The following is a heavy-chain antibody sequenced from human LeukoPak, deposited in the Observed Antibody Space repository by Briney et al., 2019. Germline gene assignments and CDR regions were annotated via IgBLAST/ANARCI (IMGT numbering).Heavy chain of an antibody. J-gene: IGHJ3*02. D-gene: IGHD3-22*01. CDR2: INPNSGGT. CDR3: ARCMIVVVCEAFDI. V-gene: IGHV1-2*02. CDR1: GYTLTGYY. Sequence: VASVKVSCKASGYTLTGYYMHWVRQAPGQGLEWMGWINPNSGGTNYAQKLQGRVTMTTDTSTSTAYMELRSLRSDDTAVYYCARCMIVVVCEAFDIWGQGTMVTVSS.